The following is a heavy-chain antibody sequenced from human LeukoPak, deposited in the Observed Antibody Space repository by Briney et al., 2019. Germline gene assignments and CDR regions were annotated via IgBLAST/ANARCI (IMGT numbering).Heavy chain of an antibody. CDR1: GFTFDDYA. J-gene: IGHJ4*02. Sequence: GGSLRLSGAASGFTFDDYAMHRVRQAPGKGLEWVSLISGDGGSTYYADSVKGRFTISRDNSKNSLYLQMNSLRTEDTALYYCAKDTNDYGDYYFDYWGQGTLVTVSS. CDR3: AKDTNDYGDYYFDY. CDR2: ISGDGGST. V-gene: IGHV3-43*02. D-gene: IGHD4-17*01.